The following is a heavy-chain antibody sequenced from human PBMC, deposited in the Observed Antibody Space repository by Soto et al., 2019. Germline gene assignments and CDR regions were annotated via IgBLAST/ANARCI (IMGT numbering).Heavy chain of an antibody. Sequence: EVQLVESGGGLVKPGGSLRLSCAASGFTFSSYSMNWVRQAPGKGLEWVSSITSSSSYIYYADSVKGRFTISRDNAKNSLYLQMNSLRAEDTAVYYCARGGGRYYYDSSGWDYFDYWGQGTLVTVSS. CDR3: ARGGGRYYYDSSGWDYFDY. CDR2: ITSSSSYI. CDR1: GFTFSSYS. D-gene: IGHD3-22*01. J-gene: IGHJ4*02. V-gene: IGHV3-21*01.